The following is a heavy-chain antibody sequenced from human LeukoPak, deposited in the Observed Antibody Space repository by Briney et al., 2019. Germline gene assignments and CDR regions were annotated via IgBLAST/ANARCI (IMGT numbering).Heavy chain of an antibody. CDR2: INSDGSST. CDR1: GFTFSSYW. V-gene: IGHV3-74*01. Sequence: GGSLRLSCAASGFTFSSYWMHWVRQAPGKGLVWVSRINSDGSSTSYADSVKGRFTISRDNTKNSLYLQMNSLRAEDPAVYYCARGNQYDSSGYSMDFWGQGTLVTVSS. D-gene: IGHD3-22*01. J-gene: IGHJ4*02. CDR3: ARGNQYDSSGYSMDF.